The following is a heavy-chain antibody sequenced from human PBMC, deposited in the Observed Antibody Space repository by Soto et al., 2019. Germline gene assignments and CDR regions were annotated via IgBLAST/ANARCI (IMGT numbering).Heavy chain of an antibody. CDR1: GFTFTNAW. J-gene: IGHJ4*02. CDR3: ARGGYYDSSGSIILDY. V-gene: IGHV3-23*01. CDR2: ISGSGGST. Sequence: GGSLRLSCAASGFTFTNAWINWVRQAPGKGLEWVSAISGSGGSTYYADSVKGRFTISRDNSKNTLYLQMNSLRAEDTAVYYCARGGYYDSSGSIILDYWGQGTLVTVSS. D-gene: IGHD3-22*01.